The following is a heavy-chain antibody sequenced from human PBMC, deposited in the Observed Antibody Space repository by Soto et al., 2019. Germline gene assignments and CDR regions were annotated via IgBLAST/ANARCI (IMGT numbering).Heavy chain of an antibody. CDR2: INPDGGAT. CDR1: GYTFSFDY. CDR3: AKGRRNTF. V-gene: IGHV1-46*01. D-gene: IGHD1-1*01. Sequence: QVQLLQSGAEVKKPGASVKISCKASGYTFSFDYLNWVRQAPGQGLEWMGKINPDGGATTYAQSFQCRVTITSDASTGTVYMELSSLTSYDTAVYYCAKGRRNTFWGQGTLVSVSS. J-gene: IGHJ4*02.